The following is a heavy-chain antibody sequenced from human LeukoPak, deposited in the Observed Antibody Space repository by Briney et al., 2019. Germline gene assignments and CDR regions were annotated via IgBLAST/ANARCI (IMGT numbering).Heavy chain of an antibody. J-gene: IGHJ4*02. CDR3: TRGRIYSATVVTAGGYYFDY. CDR1: GGTFSSYV. D-gene: IGHD4-23*01. Sequence: RASVKVSSKASGGTFSSYVISWVRQAPGQGLEWMGGIIPILGIANYAQKFQGRVTITADKSTSTAYMELSSLRSEDTAVYYCTRGRIYSATVVTAGGYYFDYWGQGTLVTVSS. V-gene: IGHV1-69*10. CDR2: IIPILGIA.